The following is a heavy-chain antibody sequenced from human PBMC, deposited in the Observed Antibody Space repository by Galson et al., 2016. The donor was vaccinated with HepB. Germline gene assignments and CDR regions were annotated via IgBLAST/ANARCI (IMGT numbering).Heavy chain of an antibody. D-gene: IGHD5-24*01. CDR2: IRIKAYGETT. J-gene: IGHJ4*02. CDR3: SVEMTTINSPHHDY. CDR1: GFTFGNYA. V-gene: IGHV3-49*03. Sequence: SLRLSCAASGFTFGNYAMRWFRQAPGKGLEWVGFIRIKAYGETTEYAASVRGRFTISRDDSKSIAYLQMNSLKTADTAVYYCSVEMTTINSPHHDYWGQGTLVTVSS.